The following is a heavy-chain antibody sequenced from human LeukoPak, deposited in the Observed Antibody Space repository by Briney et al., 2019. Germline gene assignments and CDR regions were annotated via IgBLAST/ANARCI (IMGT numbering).Heavy chain of an antibody. CDR1: GFTFTSYA. Sequence: GGSLRLSCAASGFTFTSYAMSWVRQAPGKGLEWVSVISGGGSSTYYADSVKGRFTISRDNSKNTLYLQMNSLRAEDTAVYYCARAYSLGWFDPWGQGTLVTVSS. D-gene: IGHD5-18*01. V-gene: IGHV3-23*01. CDR3: ARAYSLGWFDP. CDR2: ISGGGSST. J-gene: IGHJ5*02.